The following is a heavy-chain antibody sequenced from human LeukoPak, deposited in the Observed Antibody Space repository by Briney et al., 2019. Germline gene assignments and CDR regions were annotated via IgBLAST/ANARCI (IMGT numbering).Heavy chain of an antibody. J-gene: IGHJ6*03. V-gene: IGHV3-33*06. Sequence: GGSLRLSCAASGFTFSSYGMHWVRQAPGKGLEWVAVIWYDGSNKYYADSVKGRFTISRDNSKNTLYLQMNSLRAEDTAVYYCAKTGGPLLPAVYYMDVWGKGTTVTVSS. CDR1: GFTFSSYG. CDR2: IWYDGSNK. CDR3: AKTGGPLLPAVYYMDV. D-gene: IGHD2-2*01.